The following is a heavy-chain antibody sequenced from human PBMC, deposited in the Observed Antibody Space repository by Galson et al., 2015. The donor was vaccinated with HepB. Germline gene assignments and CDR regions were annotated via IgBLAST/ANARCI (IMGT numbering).Heavy chain of an antibody. CDR1: GFTFSNYG. CDR2: ISYDGTDK. V-gene: IGHV3-30*03. CDR3: AREDNWNYWVY. D-gene: IGHD1-7*01. Sequence: SLRLSCAASGFTFSNYGLHWVRQAPGKGLEWVAIISYDGTDKKYADSVKGRFTISRDNSKNTLYLQLNSLRGEDTAVYYCAREDNWNYWVYWGQGTLVTGSS. J-gene: IGHJ4*02.